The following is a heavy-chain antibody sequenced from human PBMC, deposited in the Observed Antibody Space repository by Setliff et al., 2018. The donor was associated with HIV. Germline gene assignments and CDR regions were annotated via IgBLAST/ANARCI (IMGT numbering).Heavy chain of an antibody. J-gene: IGHJ5*01. CDR1: GGSISSYY. CDR3: ARQGSWLDS. D-gene: IGHD2-15*01. V-gene: IGHV4-59*08. CDR2: SHNNGNT. Sequence: PSETLSLTCTVSGGSISSYYWSWIRQPPGEGLEWIGYSHNNGNTHYNPSLKSRVTISVDTSKNHVSLRLISVTAADTSVYYCARQGSWLDSWGQGTLVTVSS.